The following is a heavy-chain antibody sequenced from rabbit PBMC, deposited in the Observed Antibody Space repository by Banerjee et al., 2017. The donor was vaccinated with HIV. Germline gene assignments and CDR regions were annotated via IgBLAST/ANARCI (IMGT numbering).Heavy chain of an antibody. Sequence: QEQLVESGGGLVQPEGSLTLTCTASGFSFSSGYYICWVRQAPGKGLEWIGCIGVGSGSTYYASWAKGRFTISKTSSTTVTLQMTSLTAADTATYFCAKKEYYVFNLWGQGTLVTVS. CDR1: GFSFSSGYY. CDR2: IGVGSGST. V-gene: IGHV1S45*01. D-gene: IGHD1-1*01. J-gene: IGHJ4*01. CDR3: AKKEYYVFNL.